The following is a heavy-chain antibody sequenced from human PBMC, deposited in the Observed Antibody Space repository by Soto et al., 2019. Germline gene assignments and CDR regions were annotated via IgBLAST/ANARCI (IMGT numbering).Heavy chain of an antibody. J-gene: IGHJ4*02. Sequence: SETLSLTCTVSGGSISSGGYYWTWIRQHPEKGLEWIGYISYSGSLYYNPSLKSRITISADTSKNQFSLHLTSMTAEDTAVYYCARDGNWRLDYWGQGALVTVSS. V-gene: IGHV4-31*03. CDR3: ARDGNWRLDY. CDR2: ISYSGSL. CDR1: GGSISSGGYY. D-gene: IGHD1-1*01.